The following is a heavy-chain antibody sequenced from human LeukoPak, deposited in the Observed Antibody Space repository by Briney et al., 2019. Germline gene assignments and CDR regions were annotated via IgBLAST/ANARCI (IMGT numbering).Heavy chain of an antibody. CDR3: ARDLGAGTVEY. J-gene: IGHJ4*02. CDR1: GGSISSYY. Sequence: PSETLSLTCTVSGGSISSYYWSWIRQPPGKGLEWIGYIYYSGSTNYNPSLKSRATISVDTSKNQFSLKLSSVTAADTAVYYCARDLGAGTVEYWGQGTLVTVSS. CDR2: IYYSGST. D-gene: IGHD6-13*01. V-gene: IGHV4-59*01.